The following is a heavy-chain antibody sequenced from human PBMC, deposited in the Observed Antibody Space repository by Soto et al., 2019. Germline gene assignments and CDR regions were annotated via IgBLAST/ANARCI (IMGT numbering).Heavy chain of an antibody. V-gene: IGHV2-5*02. Sequence: QITVKESGPKLVKPSQTLTLTCAFSGFSLSTSGVGVGWVRQPPGKAPEWLALIYWDDDKRYRPSLKIRLSITKDTSKDQVVFTMTNMDPVATATYFCVHQVWNNNSYSFDLWGRGTLVTVSS. CDR2: IYWDDDK. D-gene: IGHD1-1*01. CDR3: VHQVWNNNSYSFDL. CDR1: GFSLSTSGVG. J-gene: IGHJ2*01.